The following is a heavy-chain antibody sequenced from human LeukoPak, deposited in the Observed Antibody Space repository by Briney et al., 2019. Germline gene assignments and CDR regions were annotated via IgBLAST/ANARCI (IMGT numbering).Heavy chain of an antibody. J-gene: IGHJ4*02. D-gene: IGHD6-13*01. CDR3: ARVDIAAAGTSQSYFDY. CDR1: GFTVSSNY. Sequence: GGSLRLSCAASGFTVSSNYMSWVRQAPGKGLEWVSVIYSGGSTYYADSVKGRLTISRDNSKNTLYLQMNSLRAEDTAVYYCARVDIAAAGTSQSYFDYWGQGTLVTASS. V-gene: IGHV3-66*01. CDR2: IYSGGST.